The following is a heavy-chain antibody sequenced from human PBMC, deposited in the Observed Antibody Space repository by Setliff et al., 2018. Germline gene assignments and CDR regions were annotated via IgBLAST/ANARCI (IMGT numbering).Heavy chain of an antibody. CDR2: IYPGDSHT. Sequence: PGESLKISCKGSGYSFSNFWIGWVRQMPGKGLEWMGIIYPGDSHTRYSPSFQGQVTISADKSISTAYLQWSSLKASDTAMYYCAREGGYYDSRLDAFDIWGQGTMVTV. CDR3: AREGGYYDSRLDAFDI. V-gene: IGHV5-51*01. J-gene: IGHJ3*02. CDR1: GYSFSNFW. D-gene: IGHD3-22*01.